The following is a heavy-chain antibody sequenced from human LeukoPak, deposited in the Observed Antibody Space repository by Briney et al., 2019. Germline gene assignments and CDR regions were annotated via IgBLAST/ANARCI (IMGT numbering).Heavy chain of an antibody. V-gene: IGHV1-69*06. D-gene: IGHD2-21*01. Sequence: GASVKVSCKASGYTFTSYAMNWVRQAPGQGLEWMGGIIPIFGTANYAQKFQGRVTITADKSTSTAYMELSSLRSEDTAVYYCARPARGEDYFDYWGQGTLVTVSS. J-gene: IGHJ4*02. CDR1: GYTFTSYA. CDR3: ARPARGEDYFDY. CDR2: IIPIFGTA.